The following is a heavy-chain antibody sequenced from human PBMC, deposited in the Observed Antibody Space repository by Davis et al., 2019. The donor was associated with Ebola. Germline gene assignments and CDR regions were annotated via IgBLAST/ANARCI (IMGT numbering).Heavy chain of an antibody. D-gene: IGHD2-15*01. V-gene: IGHV4-34*01. Sequence: GSLRLSCTVSGVSITSYYWSWVRQPPGKGLEWIGEINHSGSTNYNPSLKSRVTISVDTSKNQFSLKLSSVTAADTAVYYCARDVVVVAARLFDYWGQGTLVTVSS. CDR3: ARDVVVVAARLFDY. J-gene: IGHJ4*02. CDR2: INHSGST. CDR1: GVSITSYY.